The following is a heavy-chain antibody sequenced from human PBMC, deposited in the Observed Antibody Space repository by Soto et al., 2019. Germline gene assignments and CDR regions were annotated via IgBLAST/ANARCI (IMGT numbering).Heavy chain of an antibody. CDR3: ARWAVRGVITP. J-gene: IGHJ6*02. Sequence: QEQLVQSGAEVKKPGASVKVSCKASGYTFTSYDINWVRQATGQGLEWMGWMNPDSGNTGYAQKFQGRVTMTRDTSLNTAYMELSSRRSEDTAVYYCARWAVRGVITPWGQGTTVTVSS. CDR2: MNPDSGNT. D-gene: IGHD3-10*01. V-gene: IGHV1-8*01. CDR1: GYTFTSYD.